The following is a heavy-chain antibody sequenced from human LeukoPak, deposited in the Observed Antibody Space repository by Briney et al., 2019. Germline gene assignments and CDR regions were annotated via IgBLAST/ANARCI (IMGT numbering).Heavy chain of an antibody. Sequence: GGSLRLSCAASGFTFSSYAMSWVRQASGKGLEWVGRIRSKANNYATAYAASVKGRFTISRDDSKNTAYLQMNSPKTEDTAVYYCITRYQLGGNYYEYWGQGTLVTVSS. CDR2: IRSKANNYAT. CDR1: GFTFSSYA. CDR3: ITRYQLGGNYYEY. V-gene: IGHV3-73*01. D-gene: IGHD1-26*01. J-gene: IGHJ4*02.